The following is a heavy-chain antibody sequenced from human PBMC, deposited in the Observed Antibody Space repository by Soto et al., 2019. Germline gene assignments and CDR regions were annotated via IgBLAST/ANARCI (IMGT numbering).Heavy chain of an antibody. Sequence: HSDAPCFTGSGSGESGSSSWASWIRKHPGKGLEWMGYIYYSGNSNYNPSLKSRVTMSVATTKNQVSLKLSSATAADTAIYYCARAPYASGPTYVASCGQGALVTASS. CDR2: IYYSGNS. D-gene: IGHD3-10*01. CDR3: ARAPYASGPTYVAS. V-gene: IGHV4-59*02. CDR1: GESGSSSW. J-gene: IGHJ4*02.